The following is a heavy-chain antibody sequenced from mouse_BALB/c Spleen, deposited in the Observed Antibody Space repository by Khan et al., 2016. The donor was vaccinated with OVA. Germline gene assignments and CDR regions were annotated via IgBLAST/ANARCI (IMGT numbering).Heavy chain of an antibody. CDR1: GYTFTDYS. CDR3: ARGRGSSAMDY. Sequence: QIQLVQSGPELKKPGETVKISCKASGYTFTDYSMHWVKQAPGKGLKWMGWINTETGEPTYADDFKGRFAFSLETSASTAYLQINNLKNEDTATYFCARGRGSSAMDYWGQGTSVTVSS. CDR2: INTETGEP. J-gene: IGHJ4*01. V-gene: IGHV9-2-1*01.